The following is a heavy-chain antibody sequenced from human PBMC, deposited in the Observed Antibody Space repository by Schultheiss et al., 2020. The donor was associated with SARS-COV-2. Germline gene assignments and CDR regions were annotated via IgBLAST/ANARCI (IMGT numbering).Heavy chain of an antibody. V-gene: IGHV3-30*03. CDR3: ARATWRGTVPDDY. D-gene: IGHD4-11*01. J-gene: IGHJ4*02. CDR1: GFTVSPNY. Sequence: GESLKISCAASGFTVSPNYLAWVRQAPGKGLEWVAVISYDGSNKYYADSVKGRFTISRDNAKNTLYLQMNSLRAEDTAVYYCARATWRGTVPDDYWGQGTLVTVSS. CDR2: ISYDGSNK.